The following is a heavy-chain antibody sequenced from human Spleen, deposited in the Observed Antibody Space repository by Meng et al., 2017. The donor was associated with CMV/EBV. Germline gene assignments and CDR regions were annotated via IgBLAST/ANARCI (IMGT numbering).Heavy chain of an antibody. CDR3: ARGGGCSSSSCDLDY. V-gene: IGHV4-4*02. CDR1: GASSSSGNW. CDR2: IYHSGST. Sequence: VQVPDAGPGLVKPSEALSRTCLVPGASSSSGNWWNWVRQPPGKGLEWIGDIYHSGSTNYNPSLKSRVTISVDKSKNQFSLKLSSVTAADTAMYYCARGGGCSSSSCDLDYWGQGVLVTVSS. J-gene: IGHJ4*02. D-gene: IGHD2-2*01.